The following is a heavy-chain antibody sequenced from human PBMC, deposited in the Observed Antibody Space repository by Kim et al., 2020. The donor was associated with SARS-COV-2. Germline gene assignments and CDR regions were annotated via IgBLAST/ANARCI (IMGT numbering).Heavy chain of an antibody. V-gene: IGHV3-30*04. CDR2: ISYDGSNK. Sequence: GGSLRLSCAASGFTFSSYAMHWVRQAPGKGLEWVAVISYDGSNKYYADSVKGRFTISRDNSKNTLYLQMNSLRAEDTAVYYCARDVHLSGSSCFDYWGQGTLVTVSS. D-gene: IGHD1-26*01. CDR1: GFTFSSYA. CDR3: ARDVHLSGSSCFDY. J-gene: IGHJ4*02.